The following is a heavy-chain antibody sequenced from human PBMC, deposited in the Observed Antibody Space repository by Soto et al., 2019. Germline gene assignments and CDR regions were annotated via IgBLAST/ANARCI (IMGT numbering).Heavy chain of an antibody. CDR2: IYYSGST. CDR1: GGSISSYY. Sequence: SETLSLTCTVSGGSISSYYWSWIRQPPGKGLEWIGYIYYSGSTNYNPSLKSRVTISVDTSKNQFSLKLSSVTAADTAVYYCARLRYYDILTGYFYYYYMDVWGKGTTVTVSS. V-gene: IGHV4-59*08. CDR3: ARLRYYDILTGYFYYYYMDV. D-gene: IGHD3-9*01. J-gene: IGHJ6*03.